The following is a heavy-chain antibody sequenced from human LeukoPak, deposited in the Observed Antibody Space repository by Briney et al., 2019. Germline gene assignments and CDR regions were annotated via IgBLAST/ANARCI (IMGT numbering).Heavy chain of an antibody. CDR3: ARGGRRSGYYYVTYGY. V-gene: IGHV4-34*01. D-gene: IGHD3-22*01. Sequence: PSETLSLTCAVYGGSFSGYYWSWIRQPPGKRLEWIGEINHSGSTNYNPSLKSRVTISVDTSKNQFSLKLSSVTAADTAVYYCARGGRRSGYYYVTYGYWGQGTLVTVSS. J-gene: IGHJ4*02. CDR1: GGSFSGYY. CDR2: INHSGST.